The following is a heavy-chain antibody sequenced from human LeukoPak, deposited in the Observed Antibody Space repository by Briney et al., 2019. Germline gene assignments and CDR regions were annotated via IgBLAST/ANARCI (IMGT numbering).Heavy chain of an antibody. Sequence: SETLSLTCAVYGGSFSGYYWSWIRQPPGKGLEWIGEINHSGSTNYNPSLKSRVTISVDTSKNQFSLKLSSVTAADTAVYYCARRRGYAAAAGTYSYHYYYYMDVWGKGTTVTVSS. J-gene: IGHJ6*03. CDR3: ARRRGYAAAAGTYSYHYYYYMDV. CDR2: INHSGST. V-gene: IGHV4-34*01. CDR1: GGSFSGYY. D-gene: IGHD6-13*01.